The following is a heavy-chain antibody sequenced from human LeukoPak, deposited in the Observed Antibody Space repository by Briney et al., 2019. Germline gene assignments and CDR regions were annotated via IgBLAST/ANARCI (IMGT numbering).Heavy chain of an antibody. CDR1: GGSITSYY. CDR2: IYYSGST. CDR3: ARYSPWRNGMDV. D-gene: IGHD5-18*01. J-gene: IGHJ6*02. V-gene: IGHV4-59*08. Sequence: SETLSLTCTVSGGSITSYYWSWIRQPPGKGLEWIGYIYYSGSTNYNPSLKSRVTISVDTSKNQFSLKLSSVTAADTAVYYCARYSPWRNGMDVWGQGTTVTVSS.